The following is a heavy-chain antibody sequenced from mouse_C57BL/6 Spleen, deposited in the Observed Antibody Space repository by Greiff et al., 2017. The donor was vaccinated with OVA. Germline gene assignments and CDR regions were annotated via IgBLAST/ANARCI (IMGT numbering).Heavy chain of an antibody. CDR1: GYTFTSYW. Sequence: VQLQQPGAELVKPGASVKLSCKASGYTFTSYWMQWVKQRPGQGLEWIGEIDPCDSYTNYNQKFKGKATLTVDKSSSNAYMQLRSLTSEDSAVNDCARGGHCDGGFDYWGQGTTLTVSS. CDR2: IDPCDSYT. J-gene: IGHJ2*01. V-gene: IGHV1-50*01. CDR3: ARGGHCDGGFDY.